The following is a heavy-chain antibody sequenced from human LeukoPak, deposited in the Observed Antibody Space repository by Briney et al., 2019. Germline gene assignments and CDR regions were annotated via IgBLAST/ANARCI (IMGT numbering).Heavy chain of an antibody. J-gene: IGHJ6*04. CDR1: GFTFSSSW. D-gene: IGHD3-16*01. CDR2: ITRDGSST. Sequence: PGGSLRLSCAASGFTFSSSWMHWVRQAPGKGLVWVSRITRDGSSTTYADSVKGRFTTSRDNAKNTLYLQIDSLRDDDTAVYYCARDPGYESWSPFWGGMDVWGNGTTVIVSS. V-gene: IGHV3-74*01. CDR3: ARDPGYESWSPFWGGMDV.